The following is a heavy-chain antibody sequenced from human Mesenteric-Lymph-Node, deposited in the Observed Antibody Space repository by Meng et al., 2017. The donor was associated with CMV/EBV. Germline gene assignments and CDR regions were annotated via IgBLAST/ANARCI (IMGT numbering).Heavy chain of an antibody. V-gene: IGHV3-53*01. CDR2: IYSGGST. CDR1: WFPVSSNS. D-gene: IGHD2-2*01. J-gene: IGHJ6*02. Sequence: GESLKISCAASWFPVSSNSMRWVRQAPGKGLEWVSVIYSGGSTYYADSVKGRFTISRDNSKNTLYLQMNSLRAEDTAVYYCARESAYGMDVWGQGTTVTVSS. CDR3: ARESAYGMDV.